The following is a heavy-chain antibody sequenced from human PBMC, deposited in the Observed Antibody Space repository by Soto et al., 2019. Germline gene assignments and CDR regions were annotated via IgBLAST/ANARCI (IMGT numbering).Heavy chain of an antibody. J-gene: IGHJ5*02. Sequence: QITLKESGPTLVKPTQTLTLTCTFSGLSPTTSGVGVGWIREPPGNSLEWLALIYWDDDKRYRPSLKSRLTITKDTSKNQLVLTMTNLDTAETDTSFCAHRTNTVTWWCDPWGQGKLVTVSS. CDR2: IYWDDDK. D-gene: IGHD4-4*01. CDR1: GLSPTTSGVG. V-gene: IGHV2-5*02. CDR3: AHRTNTVTWWCDP.